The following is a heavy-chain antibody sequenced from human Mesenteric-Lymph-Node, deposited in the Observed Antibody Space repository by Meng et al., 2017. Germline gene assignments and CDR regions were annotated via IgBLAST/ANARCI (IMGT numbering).Heavy chain of an antibody. V-gene: IGHV6-1*01. CDR2: TYYRSKWYN. D-gene: IGHD6-19*01. Sequence: QAQLQPTGPGLDTPARTLSPTCALSGYSVSSHRAPWHRNRQYPSRGLEGLGMTYYRSKWYNGYAVYVKSRITINPATSKNQFSLQLNSETPEDKAMYCCARSGSIGWIDYWGQGTLVTVSS. CDR1: GYSVSSHRAP. CDR3: ARSGSIGWIDY. J-gene: IGHJ4*02.